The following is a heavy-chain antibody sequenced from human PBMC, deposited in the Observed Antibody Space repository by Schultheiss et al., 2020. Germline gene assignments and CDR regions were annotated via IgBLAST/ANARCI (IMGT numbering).Heavy chain of an antibody. CDR1: GGTFSSYT. CDR2: IIPILGIA. V-gene: IGHV1-69*04. D-gene: IGHD1-26*01. Sequence: KISCKASGGTFSSYTISWVRQAPGQGLEWMGRIIPILGIANYAQKFQGRVTITADKSTSTAYMELSSLRSEDTAVYYCAREVGATTGNFDYWGQGTLVTVSS. J-gene: IGHJ4*02. CDR3: AREVGATTGNFDY.